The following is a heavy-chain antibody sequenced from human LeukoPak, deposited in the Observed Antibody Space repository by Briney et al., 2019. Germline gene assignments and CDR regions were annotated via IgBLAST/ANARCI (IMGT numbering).Heavy chain of an antibody. V-gene: IGHV1-2*02. J-gene: IGHJ3*02. CDR1: GHTFTGYY. CDR2: INPNSGGT. D-gene: IGHD5-12*01. CDR3: ARIAEVDIVATDDAFDI. Sequence: ASVKVSCKASGHTFTGYYMHWVRQAPGQGLEWMGWINPNSGGTNYAQKFQGRVTMTRDTSISTAYMELSRLRSDDTAVYYCARIAEVDIVATDDAFDIWGQGTMVTVSS.